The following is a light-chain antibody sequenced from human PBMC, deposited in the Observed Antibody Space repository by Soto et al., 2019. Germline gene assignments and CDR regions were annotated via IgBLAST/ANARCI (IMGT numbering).Light chain of an antibody. CDR2: DAS. CDR1: QSVSTS. CDR3: QERDVWPS. Sequence: IVLTQSPVTLALSPGERAVLSCRASQSVSTSLAWYQHKPGQAPRLFIYDASKRAPGIPARFSGSGSGTDFTLTISSLEPEDFGVYYCQERDVWPSFGQGTKVEI. V-gene: IGKV3-11*01. J-gene: IGKJ1*01.